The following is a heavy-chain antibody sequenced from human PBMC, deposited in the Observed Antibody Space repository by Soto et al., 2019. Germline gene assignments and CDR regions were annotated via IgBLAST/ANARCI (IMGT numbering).Heavy chain of an antibody. CDR3: AIAPLDSSGYYSPSTFDH. J-gene: IGHJ4*02. CDR1: GGTFSSYA. V-gene: IGHV1-69*06. D-gene: IGHD3-22*01. CDR2: IDPLSGKT. Sequence: ASVKVSCKASGGTFSSYAISWVREAPGQGLEWMGGIDPLSGKTNYAQKFEGRATITADKATSTAYMELGSLRSEDTAVYYCAIAPLDSSGYYSPSTFDHWGQGSLVTVSS.